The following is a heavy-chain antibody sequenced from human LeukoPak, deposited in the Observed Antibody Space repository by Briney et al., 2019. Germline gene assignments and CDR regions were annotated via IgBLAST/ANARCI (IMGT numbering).Heavy chain of an antibody. J-gene: IGHJ2*01. CDR2: IYTSGST. V-gene: IGHV4-61*02. D-gene: IGHD1-7*01. CDR1: GGSINSGSFY. CDR3: ARDQNLGGDYWYFDL. Sequence: SSETLSLTCTVSGGSINSGSFYWTWIRQPAGKGLEWIGRIYTSGSTNYNPSLKSRVTISLDTSKNQFSLKLSSATAADTAVYYCARDQNLGGDYWYFDLWGRGTLVTVSS.